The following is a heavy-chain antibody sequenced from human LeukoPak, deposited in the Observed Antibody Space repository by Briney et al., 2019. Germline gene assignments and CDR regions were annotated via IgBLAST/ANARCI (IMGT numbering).Heavy chain of an antibody. J-gene: IGHJ5*02. Sequence: PSETLSLTCTVSGSSISSYYWSWIRQPPGKGLEWIGYIYYSGSTNYNPSLKSRVTISVDTSKNQFSLKLSSVTAADTAVYYCARVDISASCGTTSCYVAGFDPWGQGTLGTVSS. CDR1: GSSISSYY. D-gene: IGHD2-2*01. V-gene: IGHV4-59*01. CDR3: ARVDISASCGTTSCYVAGFDP. CDR2: IYYSGST.